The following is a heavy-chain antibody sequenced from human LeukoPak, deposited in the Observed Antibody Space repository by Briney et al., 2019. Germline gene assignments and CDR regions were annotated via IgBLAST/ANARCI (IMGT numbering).Heavy chain of an antibody. CDR2: IYHSGST. CDR1: GGSISSGGYS. D-gene: IGHD4-17*01. Sequence: PSETLSLTCAVSGGSISSGGYSWSWIRQPPGKGLEWIGYIYHSGSTYYNPSLKSRVTISVDTSKNQFSLKLSSVTAADTAVYYCARRGDPGNFDYWGQGTLVTVSS. J-gene: IGHJ4*02. CDR3: ARRGDPGNFDY. V-gene: IGHV4-30-2*01.